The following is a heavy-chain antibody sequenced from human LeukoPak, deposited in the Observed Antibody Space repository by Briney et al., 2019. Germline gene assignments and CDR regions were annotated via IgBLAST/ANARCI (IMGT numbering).Heavy chain of an antibody. J-gene: IGHJ4*02. V-gene: IGHV1-2*02. CDR2: INPDSGGT. Sequence: ASVKVSCKASGYXFTGYYIHWVRQAPGQGLEWMVWINPDSGGTNYAQKFQGRVTMTRDTSISTAYMELSRPRSDGTAVYYCARDLRQMFDYFDYWGQGTLVTVSS. CDR1: GYXFTGYY. D-gene: IGHD3-10*02. CDR3: ARDLRQMFDYFDY.